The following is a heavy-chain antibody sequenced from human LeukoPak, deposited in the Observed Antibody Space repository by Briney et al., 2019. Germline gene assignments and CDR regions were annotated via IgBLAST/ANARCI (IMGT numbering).Heavy chain of an antibody. J-gene: IGHJ6*02. Sequence: ASVKVYCKASGYTFTSYYMHWVRQAPGQGLEWMGIINPSGGSTSYAQKFQGRVTMTRDTSTSTVYMELSSLRSEDTAVYYCAREAEPLRYFDWLSPLGYYGMDVWGQGTTVTVSS. D-gene: IGHD3-9*01. V-gene: IGHV1-46*01. CDR3: AREAEPLRYFDWLSPLGYYGMDV. CDR2: INPSGGST. CDR1: GYTFTSYY.